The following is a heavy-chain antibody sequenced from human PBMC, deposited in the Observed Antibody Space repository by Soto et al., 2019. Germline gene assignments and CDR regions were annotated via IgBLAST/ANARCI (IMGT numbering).Heavy chain of an antibody. Sequence: QVQLVQSGAEVKKPGASVKVSCKASGYTFTSHGISWVRQAPGQGLEWMGRISAYNGNTNYAQKLQGRVTMTTDTPTSTAYMELRSLRADDTAVYYCAREDSMVRGVEYYYYGMDVWGQGTTVTVSS. CDR1: GYTFTSHG. J-gene: IGHJ6*02. CDR2: ISAYNGNT. D-gene: IGHD3-10*01. V-gene: IGHV1-18*01. CDR3: AREDSMVRGVEYYYYGMDV.